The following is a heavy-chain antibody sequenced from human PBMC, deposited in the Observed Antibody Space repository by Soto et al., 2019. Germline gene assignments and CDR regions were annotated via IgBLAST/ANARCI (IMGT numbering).Heavy chain of an antibody. D-gene: IGHD3-10*01. V-gene: IGHV1-3*01. J-gene: IGHJ4*02. CDR1: GYTFTSYA. CDR2: INAGNGNT. Sequence: QVQLVQSGAEVKKPGASVKVSCKASGYTFTSYAMHWVRQAPGQRLEWMGWINAGNGNTKYSQKFQGRVTITRDTSASTAYMELSSLRSEDTAVYYCARVQYYGSGSHCFDYWGQGTLVTVSS. CDR3: ARVQYYGSGSHCFDY.